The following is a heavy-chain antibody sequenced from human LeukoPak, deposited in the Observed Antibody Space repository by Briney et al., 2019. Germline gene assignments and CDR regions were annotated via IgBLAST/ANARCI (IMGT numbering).Heavy chain of an antibody. V-gene: IGHV3-9*01. CDR3: AKGRRGGYRDHFDH. Sequence: QPGGSLRLSCVASGFTFDDYAMHWIRQAPGKGLEWVSGITWNSRSSAYVDSVRGRFSISRDNAKNSLYLQMNNLRPEDTAFYYCAKGRRGGYRDHFDHWGQGSLVGVSS. D-gene: IGHD4-17*01. CDR2: ITWNSRSS. CDR1: GFTFDDYA. J-gene: IGHJ5*02.